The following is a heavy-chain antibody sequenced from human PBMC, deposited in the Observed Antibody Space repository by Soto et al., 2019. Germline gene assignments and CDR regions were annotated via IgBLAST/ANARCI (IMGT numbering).Heavy chain of an antibody. CDR1: GFTFSSYA. V-gene: IGHV3-23*01. Sequence: GGSLRLSCAASGFTFSSYAMSWVRQAPGKGLEWVSAISGSGGSTYYADSVKGRFTNSRDNSKNTLYLQMNSLKAEDTAVYCCAKEVAYCSSTSCYGMDYFDYWGQGTLVTVSS. J-gene: IGHJ4*02. CDR3: AKEVAYCSSTSCYGMDYFDY. D-gene: IGHD2-2*01. CDR2: ISGSGGST.